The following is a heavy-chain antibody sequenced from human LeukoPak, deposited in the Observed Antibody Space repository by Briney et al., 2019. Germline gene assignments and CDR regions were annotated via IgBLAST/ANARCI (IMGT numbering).Heavy chain of an antibody. D-gene: IGHD6-6*01. V-gene: IGHV3-30*18. CDR3: AKEMRVAARTKALDY. CDR2: ISYDGSNK. J-gene: IGHJ4*02. Sequence: GGSLRLSCAASGFTFSSYGMHWVRQAPGKGLEWVAVISYDGSNKYYADSVKGRFTISRDNSKNTLYLQKNSLRAEDTAVYYCAKEMRVAARTKALDYWGQGTLVTVSS. CDR1: GFTFSSYG.